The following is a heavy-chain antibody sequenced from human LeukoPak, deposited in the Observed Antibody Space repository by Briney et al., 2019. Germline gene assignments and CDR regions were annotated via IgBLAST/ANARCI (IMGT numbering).Heavy chain of an antibody. CDR3: ARVSADRYYDSSGYYPPYFDY. J-gene: IGHJ4*02. V-gene: IGHV3-53*01. CDR1: GFTVSSNY. Sequence: GGSLRLSCAASGFTVSSNYMSWVRQAPGKGLEWVSVTYSGGSTYYADSVKGRFTISRDNSKNTLYLQMNSLRAEDTAVYYCARVSADRYYDSSGYYPPYFDYWGQGTLVTVSS. CDR2: TYSGGST. D-gene: IGHD3-22*01.